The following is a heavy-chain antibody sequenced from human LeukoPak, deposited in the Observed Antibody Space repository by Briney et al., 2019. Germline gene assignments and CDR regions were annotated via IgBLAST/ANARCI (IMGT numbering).Heavy chain of an antibody. CDR1: VYTFSGYY. CDR2: INPSGGST. V-gene: IGHV1-46*01. D-gene: IGHD1-26*01. CDR3: ARSGSYYAFDI. J-gene: IGHJ3*02. Sequence: SVKVSCKASVYTFSGYYMHWVRQAPGQGVEWGGIINPSGGSTSYAQRSQGRVTMTRDTSTSTVYMELSSLRSEDTAVYYCARSGSYYAFDIWGQGTMVTVSS.